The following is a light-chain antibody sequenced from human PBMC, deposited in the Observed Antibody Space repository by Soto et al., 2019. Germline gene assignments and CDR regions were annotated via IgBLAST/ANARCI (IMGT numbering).Light chain of an antibody. J-gene: IGLJ1*01. Sequence: QSVLTQPASVSGSPGQSITISYTGTSSDVGPYNYVSWYQQYPGKAPKLMIYEVSNRPSGVSNRFSGSKSGNTASLTISGLQAEDEFDYYYSTYISSSSPYVFGTGTKVTVL. CDR2: EVS. V-gene: IGLV2-14*01. CDR1: SSDVGPYNY. CDR3: STYISSSSPYV.